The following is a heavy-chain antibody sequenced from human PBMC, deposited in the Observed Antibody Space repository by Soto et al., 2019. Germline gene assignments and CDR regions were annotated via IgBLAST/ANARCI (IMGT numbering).Heavy chain of an antibody. CDR1: GFPSGGYA. CDR3: ANGPGVDPIVVVPAAIFDY. V-gene: IGHV3-23*01. D-gene: IGHD2-2*01. CDR2: VSGSGGST. Sequence: GGPLSLPCAASGFPSGGYAMSWVRQAPWKGLDWVSAVSGSGGSTYYADSVKGRFTISRGNAKNTLYLQMNSLRAEDTAVYYWANGPGVDPIVVVPAAIFDYWGQGPLVTVS. J-gene: IGHJ4*02.